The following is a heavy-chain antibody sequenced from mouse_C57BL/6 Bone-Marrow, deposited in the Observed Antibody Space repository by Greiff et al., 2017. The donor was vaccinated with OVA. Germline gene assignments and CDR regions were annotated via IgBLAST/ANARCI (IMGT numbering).Heavy chain of an antibody. D-gene: IGHD1-1*01. Sequence: VQLQQSGAELARPGASVKLSCKASGYTFTSYGISWVKQRTGQGLEWIGEIYPRSGNTYYNEKFKGKATLTADKSSSTAYMELRSLTSEDSAVDFCARYYGSSSYFDYWGQGTTLTVSS. CDR3: ARYYGSSSYFDY. CDR1: GYTFTSYG. J-gene: IGHJ2*01. CDR2: IYPRSGNT. V-gene: IGHV1-81*01.